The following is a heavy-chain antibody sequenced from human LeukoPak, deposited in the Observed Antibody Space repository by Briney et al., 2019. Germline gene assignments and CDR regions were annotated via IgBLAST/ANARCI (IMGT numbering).Heavy chain of an antibody. J-gene: IGHJ4*02. Sequence: GGSLRLSCAASGFDFSYYTINWVRQAPGKGLEWVSSISGSSSSISNADSVMGRFTISRDNSKNSVYLQLSSLRAEDTAVYYCAVYGVSTIAFDYWGQGTLVTVSS. CDR3: AVYGVSTIAFDY. CDR1: GFDFSYYT. CDR2: ISGSSSSI. D-gene: IGHD3-3*01. V-gene: IGHV3-21*01.